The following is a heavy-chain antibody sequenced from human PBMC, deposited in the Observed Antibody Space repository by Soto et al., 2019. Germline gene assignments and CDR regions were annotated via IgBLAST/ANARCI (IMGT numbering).Heavy chain of an antibody. CDR1: GGSISSYY. CDR2: IYYSGST. Sequence: QVQLQESGPGLVKPSETLSLTCTVSGGSISSYYWSWIRQPPGKGLEWIGYIYYSGSTNYKPSLKSRVTISVDTSKNQFSLKLSSVTAADTAVYYCARDYRHYDILTGYYKYYFDYWGQGTLVTVSS. D-gene: IGHD3-9*01. CDR3: ARDYRHYDILTGYYKYYFDY. V-gene: IGHV4-59*01. J-gene: IGHJ4*02.